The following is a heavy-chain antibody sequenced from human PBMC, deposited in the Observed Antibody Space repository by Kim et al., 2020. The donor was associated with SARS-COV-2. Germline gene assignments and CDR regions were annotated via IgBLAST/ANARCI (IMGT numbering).Heavy chain of an antibody. CDR3: ARIRYGRAFDP. J-gene: IGHJ5*02. V-gene: IGHV3-11*04. D-gene: IGHD6-13*01. Sequence: YHADSVKGRFPISRDNAKNSLYLQMNSLRAEDTAVYYCARIRYGRAFDPWGQGTLVTVSS.